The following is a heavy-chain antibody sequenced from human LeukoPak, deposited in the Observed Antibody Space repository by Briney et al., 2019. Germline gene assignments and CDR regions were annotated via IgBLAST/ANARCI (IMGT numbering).Heavy chain of an antibody. V-gene: IGHV3-23*01. CDR1: GFTFSNLA. CDR3: AKGIYSSGWSYFDY. CDR2: LSGSGITT. Sequence: GRSLRLSCAASGFTFSNLAMSWVRQAPAKGLDWASTLSGSGITTYYADSVKGRFTISRDNSKNTLYLQMNSLRAEDTAVYYCAKGIYSSGWSYFDYWGHGTLVTVSS. D-gene: IGHD6-19*01. J-gene: IGHJ4*01.